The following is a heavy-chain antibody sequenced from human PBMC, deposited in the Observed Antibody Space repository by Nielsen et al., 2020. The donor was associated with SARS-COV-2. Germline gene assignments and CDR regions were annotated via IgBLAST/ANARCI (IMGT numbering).Heavy chain of an antibody. Sequence: GESLKISCAASGFTFSSYAMSWVRQAPGKGLEWVSTFSSSGADTYYADSVKGRFTISRDNSKNTLYLQMNSLRAEDTAVYYCARLPATAIVFDYWGQGTLVTVSS. J-gene: IGHJ4*02. CDR3: ARLPATAIVFDY. CDR1: GFTFSSYA. CDR2: FSSSGADT. V-gene: IGHV3-23*01. D-gene: IGHD2-21*02.